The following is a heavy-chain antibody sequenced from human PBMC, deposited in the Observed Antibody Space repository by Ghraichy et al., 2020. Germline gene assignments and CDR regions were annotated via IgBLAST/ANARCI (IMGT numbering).Heavy chain of an antibody. J-gene: IGHJ3*02. CDR1: GYTFTGYY. CDR2: INPNSGGT. Sequence: ASVKVSCKASGYTFTGYYMHWVRQAPGQGLEWMGWINPNSGGTNYAQKFQGRVTMTRDTSISTAYMELSRLRSDDTAVYYCARDPVYSSGGGAFDIWGQGTMVTVSS. D-gene: IGHD6-19*01. CDR3: ARDPVYSSGGGAFDI. V-gene: IGHV1-2*02.